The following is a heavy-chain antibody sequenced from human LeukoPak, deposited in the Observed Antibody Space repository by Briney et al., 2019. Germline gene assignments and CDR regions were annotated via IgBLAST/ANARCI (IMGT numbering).Heavy chain of an antibody. D-gene: IGHD4-11*01. V-gene: IGHV3-33*01. Sequence: GGSLRLSCAASGFTFSSYGMHWVRQAPAKGLEWVAVIWYDGSNKYYADSVKGRFTISRDNSKNTLYLQMNSLRADDTAVYYCARLRSKYWFDPWGQGTLVTVSS. CDR3: ARLRSKYWFDP. CDR2: IWYDGSNK. J-gene: IGHJ5*02. CDR1: GFTFSSYG.